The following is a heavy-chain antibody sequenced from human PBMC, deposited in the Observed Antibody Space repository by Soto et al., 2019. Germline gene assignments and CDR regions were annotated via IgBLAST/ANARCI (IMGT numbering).Heavy chain of an antibody. Sequence: GGSLRLSCAASGFTFSDHYMDWVRQAPGKGLEWVGRIRNKANSYSTEHAASVKGRFTISRDDSKNSLYLQMNSPKTEYTAVYYCTSPATATTPFDYWGQGTLVTVSS. J-gene: IGHJ4*02. CDR1: GFTFSDHY. D-gene: IGHD4-17*01. CDR3: TSPATATTPFDY. CDR2: IRNKANSYST. V-gene: IGHV3-72*01.